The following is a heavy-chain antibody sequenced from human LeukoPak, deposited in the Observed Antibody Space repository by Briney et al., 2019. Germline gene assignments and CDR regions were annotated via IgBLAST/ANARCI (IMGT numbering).Heavy chain of an antibody. D-gene: IGHD6-19*01. Sequence: GGSLRLSCAASGFTFTSRWMSWVRQAPGKGLEWATSINQDGSEKYYVDSGKGRFTISRDNAENSLYLQMNSLRAEDTAVYYCEKERGKAVAGTWAFDYWGQGTLVTVSS. J-gene: IGHJ4*02. CDR2: INQDGSEK. CDR1: GFTFTSRW. CDR3: EKERGKAVAGTWAFDY. V-gene: IGHV3-7*01.